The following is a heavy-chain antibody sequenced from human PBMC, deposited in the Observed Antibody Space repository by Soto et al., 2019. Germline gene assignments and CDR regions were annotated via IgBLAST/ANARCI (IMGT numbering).Heavy chain of an antibody. D-gene: IGHD3-10*01. CDR3: ARVAYAFGGMDV. CDR2: LSSGGDIT. Sequence: GGSLRLSCVASGFTFSRSAMRWVRQAPGKGLEWVSGLSSGGDITYYADSVKGRVTISRDNSRNTLYLQVNSLRVEDTAVYYCARVAYAFGGMDVWGHGTTVTVSS. J-gene: IGHJ6*02. CDR1: GFTFSRSA. V-gene: IGHV3-23*01.